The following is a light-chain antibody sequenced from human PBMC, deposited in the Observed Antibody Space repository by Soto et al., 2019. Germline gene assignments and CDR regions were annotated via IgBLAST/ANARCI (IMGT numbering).Light chain of an antibody. V-gene: IGLV2-14*01. CDR3: SSYTTSTSYV. J-gene: IGLJ1*01. CDR2: DVN. Sequence: QSALTQPASVSGSPGQSITISCTGTSSDVGAYNFVSWYQQHPGKAPKLMIYDVNNRPSGVSNRFSGSKSGNAASLTISGLPAEDEADYYCSSYTTSTSYVFGTGTKLTVL. CDR1: SSDVGAYNF.